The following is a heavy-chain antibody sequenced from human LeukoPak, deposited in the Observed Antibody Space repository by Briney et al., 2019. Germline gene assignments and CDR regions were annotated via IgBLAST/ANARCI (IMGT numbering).Heavy chain of an antibody. J-gene: IGHJ3*02. CDR1: APSISISNTC. Sequence: PSQTLSLTWTVSAPSISISNTCWGWLRHPPGKGLEWFGNIFYSGSTYYSPSLRSRVPISLDTARNQFSLKLNSVTAAETAVYYCAKSNRYGLVDIWGQETMVTVSS. D-gene: IGHD3-16*02. CDR3: AKSNRYGLVDI. CDR2: IFYSGST. V-gene: IGHV4-39*07.